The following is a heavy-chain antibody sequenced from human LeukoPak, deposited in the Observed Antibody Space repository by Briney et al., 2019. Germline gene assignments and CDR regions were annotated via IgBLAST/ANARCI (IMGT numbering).Heavy chain of an antibody. CDR1: GGSISSSSYY. CDR2: IYYSGST. Sequence: SETLSLTCTVSGGSISSSSYYWGWIRQPPGKVLEWIGSIYYSGSTYYNPSLKSPVTISVATTKNQFSLKLSSVTAADTSVYYCASASYGAPSDYWGQGTLVTVSS. CDR3: ASASYGAPSDY. V-gene: IGHV4-39*01. J-gene: IGHJ4*02. D-gene: IGHD4-17*01.